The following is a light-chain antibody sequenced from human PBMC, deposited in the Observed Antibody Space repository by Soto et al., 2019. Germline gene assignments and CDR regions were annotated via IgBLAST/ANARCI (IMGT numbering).Light chain of an antibody. CDR1: SSTVGGFNV. CDR2: EGI. Sequence: QSALTQPASVSGSPGQSITISYTGTSSTVGGFNVVSWYQQHPGKAPKVIIYEGIKRPSGIPERFSGSSSGNTATLTISGTQAMDEADYYCQAWDITTAVFGGGTQLTVL. CDR3: QAWDITTAV. J-gene: IGLJ2*01. V-gene: IGLV2-14*02.